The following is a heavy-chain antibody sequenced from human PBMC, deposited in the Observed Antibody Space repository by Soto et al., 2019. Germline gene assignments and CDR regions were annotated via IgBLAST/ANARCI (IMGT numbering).Heavy chain of an antibody. CDR2: ISAYNGNT. Sequence: ASVKVSCKASGYTFTSYGISWVRQAPGQGLEWMGWISAYNGNTNYAQKLQGRVTMTTATSTSTAYMELRSLRSDDTAVYYCARGVVQCSSTSCYPDDGTDVWGQGTTVTVSS. J-gene: IGHJ6*02. V-gene: IGHV1-18*04. CDR3: ARGVVQCSSTSCYPDDGTDV. D-gene: IGHD2-2*01. CDR1: GYTFTSYG.